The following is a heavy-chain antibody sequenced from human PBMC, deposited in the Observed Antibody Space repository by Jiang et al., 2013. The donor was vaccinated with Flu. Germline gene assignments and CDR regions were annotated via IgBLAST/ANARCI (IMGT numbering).Heavy chain of an antibody. J-gene: IGHJ5*02. D-gene: IGHD6-13*01. CDR1: GYTFTSYA. CDR3: ARPPHDSSSWYWFDP. V-gene: IGHV1-3*01. Sequence: SGAEVKKPGASVKVSCKASGYTFTSYAMHWVRQAPGQRLEWMGWINAGNGNTKYSQKFQGRVTITRDTSASTAYMELSSLRSEDTAVYYCARPPHDSSSWYWFDPWGQGTLVTVSS. CDR2: INAGNGNT.